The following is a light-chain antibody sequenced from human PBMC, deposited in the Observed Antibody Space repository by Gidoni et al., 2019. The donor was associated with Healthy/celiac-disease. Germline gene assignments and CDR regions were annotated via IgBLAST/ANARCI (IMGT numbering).Light chain of an antibody. CDR2: KAS. Sequence: IQMTQTPSTLSASVGDRVTITCRASQSSSSWLAWYQQKPGKAPKLLIYKASSLASGVPSRFSGSGSGTEFTLTISSLQPDDFATYYCQQYNSYPLTFGGGTKVEIK. V-gene: IGKV1-5*03. CDR1: QSSSSW. CDR3: QQYNSYPLT. J-gene: IGKJ4*01.